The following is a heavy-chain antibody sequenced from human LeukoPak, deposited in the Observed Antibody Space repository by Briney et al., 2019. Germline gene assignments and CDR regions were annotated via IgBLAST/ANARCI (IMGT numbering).Heavy chain of an antibody. V-gene: IGHV3-73*01. CDR3: TRRADYGDTTFDY. CDR2: IRSKANSYAT. CDR1: GFTFSGCA. D-gene: IGHD4-17*01. Sequence: GGSLRLSCAASGFTFSGCAMHWVRQASGKGLEWVGRIRSKANSYATGYAASVKGRFTISRDDSKNTAYLQMNSLKTEDTAVYYCTRRADYGDTTFDYWGQGTLVTVSS. J-gene: IGHJ4*02.